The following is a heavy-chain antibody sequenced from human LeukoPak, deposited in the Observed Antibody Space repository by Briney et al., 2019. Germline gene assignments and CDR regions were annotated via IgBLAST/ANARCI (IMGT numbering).Heavy chain of an antibody. D-gene: IGHD6-13*01. J-gene: IGHJ5*02. V-gene: IGHV7-4-1*02. CDR3: ARGNRLAAAGTPYNWFDP. Sequence: ASVKVSCKASGYTFTSYAMNWVRQAPGQGLEWMGWINTNTGNPTYAQGFTGRFVFSLDTSVGTAYLQISSLKAEDTAVYYCARGNRLAAAGTPYNWFDPWGQGTLVTVSS. CDR1: GYTFTSYA. CDR2: INTNTGNP.